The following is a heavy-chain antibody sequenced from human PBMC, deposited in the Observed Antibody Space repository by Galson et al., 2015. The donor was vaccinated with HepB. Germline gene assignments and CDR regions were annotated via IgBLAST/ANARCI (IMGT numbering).Heavy chain of an antibody. D-gene: IGHD3-3*01. CDR1: GFTFSSYR. Sequence: SLRLSCAASGFTFSSYRMHWVRQAPGKGLVWVSRINSDGSSTSYADSVKGRFTISRDNAKNTLYLQMNSLRAEDTAVYYCARGAYYDFWSGFGYYYYGMDVWGQGTTVTVSS. CDR2: INSDGSST. J-gene: IGHJ6*02. CDR3: ARGAYYDFWSGFGYYYYGMDV. V-gene: IGHV3-74*01.